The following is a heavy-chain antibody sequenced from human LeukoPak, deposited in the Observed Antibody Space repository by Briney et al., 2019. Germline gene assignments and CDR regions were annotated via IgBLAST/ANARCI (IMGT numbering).Heavy chain of an antibody. D-gene: IGHD6-13*01. V-gene: IGHV3-23*01. Sequence: PGGSLRLSCGASGFTFSSYAMSWVRQAPGKGLEWVSAISGSGGSTYYADSVKGRFTISRDNSKNTLYLQMNSLRAEDTAVYYCAKVDAAGTYYFDYWGQGTLVTVSS. CDR2: ISGSGGST. CDR1: GFTFSSYA. J-gene: IGHJ4*02. CDR3: AKVDAAGTYYFDY.